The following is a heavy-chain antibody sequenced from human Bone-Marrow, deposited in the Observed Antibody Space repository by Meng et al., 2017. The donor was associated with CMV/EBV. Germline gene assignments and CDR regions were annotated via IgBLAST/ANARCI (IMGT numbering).Heavy chain of an antibody. D-gene: IGHD3-3*01. J-gene: IGHJ4*02. CDR3: ARGLEWLLFDY. CDR2: VSSSGSSR. Sequence: CGASGFLCSVCYLRWVRAAPGQGLGWFSYVSSSGSSRYYADSVTGRFTISRDNAKNSLYLQMNSLRAEDTAVYYCARGLEWLLFDYWGQGTLVTVSS. V-gene: IGHV3-11*01. CDR1: GFLCSVCY.